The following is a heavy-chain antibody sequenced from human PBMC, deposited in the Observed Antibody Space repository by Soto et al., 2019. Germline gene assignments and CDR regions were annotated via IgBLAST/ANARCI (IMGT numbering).Heavy chain of an antibody. J-gene: IGHJ4*02. CDR1: GYSFTSYW. CDR2: IYPGDSDT. Sequence: GESLKISCKGSGYSFTSYWIGWVRQMPGKGLEWMGIIYPGDSDTRYSPSFQGQVTISADKSISTAYLQWSSLKASDTAMYYCARHPLYSSSSRQYYFDYWGQGTLVTVSS. CDR3: ARHPLYSSSSRQYYFDY. V-gene: IGHV5-51*01. D-gene: IGHD6-6*01.